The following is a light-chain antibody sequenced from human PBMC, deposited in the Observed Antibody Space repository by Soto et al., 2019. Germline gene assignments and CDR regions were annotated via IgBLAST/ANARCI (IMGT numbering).Light chain of an antibody. CDR3: QSYDNNSDYV. CDR1: SSNIGAGYV. Sequence: QSALTQPPSVSGAPGQRVIISCTGSSSNIGAGYVVHWYQQLPGAAPKLLIFSDNNRPSGVPDRFSGSKSGTSASLAITGLQTEDEADYYCQSYDNNSDYVFGTGTKLTVL. V-gene: IGLV1-40*01. CDR2: SDN. J-gene: IGLJ1*01.